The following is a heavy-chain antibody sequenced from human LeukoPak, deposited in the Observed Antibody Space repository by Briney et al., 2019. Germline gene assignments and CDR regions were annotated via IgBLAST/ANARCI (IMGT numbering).Heavy chain of an antibody. D-gene: IGHD2-2*01. J-gene: IGHJ5*02. Sequence: SETLSLTCTVSGGSISSYYWSWIRQPPGKGLEWIGYIYYSGSTNYNPSLKSRVTISVDTSKNQFSLKLSSVTAADTAVYCCAREVVVVPAALYWFDPWGQGTLVTVSS. V-gene: IGHV4-59*01. CDR3: AREVVVVPAALYWFDP. CDR1: GGSISSYY. CDR2: IYYSGST.